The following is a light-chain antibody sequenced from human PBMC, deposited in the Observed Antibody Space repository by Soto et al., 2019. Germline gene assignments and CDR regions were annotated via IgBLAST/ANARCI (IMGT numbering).Light chain of an antibody. CDR2: DVS. V-gene: IGLV2-11*01. Sequence: QSALTQPRSVSGSPGQSVTISCTGTSSDVGGYNYVSWYQQHPGKAPKVMIYDVSDRPSGGPDRFSGSKSGNTASLTISGLQAEDEDDYYCCSYAGSPRDVLGTGTKLTVL. J-gene: IGLJ1*01. CDR1: SSDVGGYNY. CDR3: CSYAGSPRDV.